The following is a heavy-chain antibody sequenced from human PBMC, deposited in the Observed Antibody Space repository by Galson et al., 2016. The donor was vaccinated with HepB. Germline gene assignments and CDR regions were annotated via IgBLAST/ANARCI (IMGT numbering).Heavy chain of an antibody. Sequence: SLRLSCAVSGFIVGNNYMSWVRQAPGKGLEWVSIINSGGRTNYAGSVKGRFTISRDNSANTLFLQMNRLRAEDTAVYYCARGGSGSYGALDIWGQGTMVIVSS. CDR1: GFIVGNNY. CDR2: INSGGRT. J-gene: IGHJ3*02. V-gene: IGHV3-53*01. D-gene: IGHD3-16*01. CDR3: ARGGSGSYGALDI.